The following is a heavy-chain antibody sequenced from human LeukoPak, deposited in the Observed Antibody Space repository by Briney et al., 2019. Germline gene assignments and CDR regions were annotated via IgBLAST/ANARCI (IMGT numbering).Heavy chain of an antibody. CDR3: ARAPANIVVVPAATCFDY. D-gene: IGHD2-2*01. CDR1: GFTFSSYW. V-gene: IGHV3-7*03. J-gene: IGHJ4*02. Sequence: RGSLRLSCAASGFTFSSYWMSWVRQAPGKGLEWVANIKQDGSEKYYVDSVKGRFTISRDNAKNSLYLQMNSLRAEDTAVYYCARAPANIVVVPAATCFDYWGQGTLVTVSS. CDR2: IKQDGSEK.